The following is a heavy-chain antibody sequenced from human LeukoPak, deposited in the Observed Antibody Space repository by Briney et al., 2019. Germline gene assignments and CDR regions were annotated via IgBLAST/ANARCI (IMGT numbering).Heavy chain of an antibody. CDR2: INAGNGNT. D-gene: IGHD2-15*01. CDR1: GCTFTSYA. Sequence: ASVKVSCKASGCTFTSYAMHWVRQAPGQRLEWMGWINAGNGNTKYTQKFQGRVTITRDTSASTAYMELSSLRSEDTAVYYCARDPLVVVAARDFNWFDPWGQGTLVTVSS. J-gene: IGHJ5*02. CDR3: ARDPLVVVAARDFNWFDP. V-gene: IGHV1-3*01.